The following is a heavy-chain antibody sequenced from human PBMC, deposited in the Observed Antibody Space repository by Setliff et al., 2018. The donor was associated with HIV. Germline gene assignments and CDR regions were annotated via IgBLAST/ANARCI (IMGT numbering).Heavy chain of an antibody. J-gene: IGHJ4*02. CDR3: ARLVWVAEPYFDY. V-gene: IGHV4-31*02. CDR2: IYYSGNT. Sequence: PSETLSLTCTVYGASISSSNSYWGWIRQPPGKRLEWLGYIYYSGNTYYNPSLKGRVTISVDTSNNQLSLKLSSVTASDTAVYYCARLVWVAEPYFDYWGQGTLVTVSS. D-gene: IGHD3-10*01. CDR1: GASISSSNSY.